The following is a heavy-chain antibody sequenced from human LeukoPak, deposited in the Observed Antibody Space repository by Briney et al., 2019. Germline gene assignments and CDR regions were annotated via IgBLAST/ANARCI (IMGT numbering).Heavy chain of an antibody. CDR3: ARRGYSGYDLHFDY. J-gene: IGHJ4*02. V-gene: IGHV4-34*01. Sequence: SETLSLTCTVSGGSISSYYWSWIRQPPGKGLEWIGEINHSGNTYYNPSLKSRVAISIDTSKNRFSLKLSSVTAADTAVFYCARRGYSGYDLHFDYWGQGTLVTVSS. CDR2: INHSGNT. CDR1: GGSISSYY. D-gene: IGHD5-12*01.